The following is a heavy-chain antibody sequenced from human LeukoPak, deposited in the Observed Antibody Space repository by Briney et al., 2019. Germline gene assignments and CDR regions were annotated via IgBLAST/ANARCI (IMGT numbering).Heavy chain of an antibody. Sequence: GGSLRLSCAASGFTFSTFAMSWVRQAPGKGLEWVSAISGSGGGIYYADSVKGRLTISRDNSKNTLYLQMSSLRAEDTAVYYCAKAFSAYENWPPNWFDPWGQGTLVTVSS. D-gene: IGHD5-12*01. CDR1: GFTFSTFA. CDR3: AKAFSAYENWPPNWFDP. J-gene: IGHJ5*02. V-gene: IGHV3-23*01. CDR2: ISGSGGGI.